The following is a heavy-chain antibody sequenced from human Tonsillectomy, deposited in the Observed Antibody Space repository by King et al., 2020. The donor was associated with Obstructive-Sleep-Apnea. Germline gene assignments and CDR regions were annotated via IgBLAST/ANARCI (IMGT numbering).Heavy chain of an antibody. V-gene: IGHV3-7*03. D-gene: IGHD4-17*01. CDR2: LKQDVYEK. CDR3: ARSVLYGDYALDY. Sequence: VQLVESGGGLVQPGGSLRLSCAASVFTCSIYWNNWVRQSPGKWLDWWANLKQDVYEKYYLDSVRGRFSIARDNAKNSLYLQMNSLRSEDTAVYYCARSVLYGDYALDYWGQGTLVTVSS. CDR1: VFTCSIYW. J-gene: IGHJ4*02.